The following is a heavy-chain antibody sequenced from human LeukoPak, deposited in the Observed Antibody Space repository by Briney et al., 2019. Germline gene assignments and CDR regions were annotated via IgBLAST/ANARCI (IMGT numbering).Heavy chain of an antibody. D-gene: IGHD6-19*01. CDR3: ARDPSSGWYLKGWFDP. CDR2: ISSSSNYI. Sequence: GGSLRLSCAVSGFTFSRYWMSWVRQAPGKGLEWVSSISSSSNYIYYADSVKGRFTISRDNAKNSLYLQMNSLRAEDTAVYYCARDPSSGWYLKGWFDPWGQGTLVTVSS. V-gene: IGHV3-21*01. CDR1: GFTFSRYW. J-gene: IGHJ5*02.